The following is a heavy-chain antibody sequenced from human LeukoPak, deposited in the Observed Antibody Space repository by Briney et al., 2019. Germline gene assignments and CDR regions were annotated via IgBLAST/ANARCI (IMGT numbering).Heavy chain of an antibody. Sequence: GGSLRLSCAASGFTFSSYAMSWVRQAPGKGLEWVSAISGSGGSTYYADSVKSRFTISRDNSKNTLYLQMNSLRAEDTAVYYCAKDTRAPIVVVVAATSAAGAFDIWGQGTMVTVSS. V-gene: IGHV3-23*01. CDR3: AKDTRAPIVVVVAATSAAGAFDI. D-gene: IGHD2-15*01. CDR1: GFTFSSYA. CDR2: ISGSGGST. J-gene: IGHJ3*02.